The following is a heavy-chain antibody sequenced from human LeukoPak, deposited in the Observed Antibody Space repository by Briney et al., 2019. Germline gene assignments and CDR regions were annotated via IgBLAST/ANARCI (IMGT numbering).Heavy chain of an antibody. J-gene: IGHJ6*02. CDR3: ARVAYDYVWGSYRQYTMDE. V-gene: IGHV3-7*01. CDR1: RFTFSSYW. D-gene: IGHD3-16*02. Sequence: GGSLRLSCEASRFTFSSYWMSWVRQAPGKGLEWLANIKEDGSDKYYVDSVKGRFTISRDNAKNSLHLQMSSLRAEDTAVYYCARVAYDYVWGSYRQYTMDEWGQGITVTVSS. CDR2: IKEDGSDK.